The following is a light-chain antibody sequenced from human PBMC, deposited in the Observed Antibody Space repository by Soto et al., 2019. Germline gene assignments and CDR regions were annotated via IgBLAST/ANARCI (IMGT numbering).Light chain of an antibody. J-gene: IGKJ3*01. V-gene: IGKV4-1*01. CDR3: QQYYSAPFT. Sequence: DIVMTQSPDSLAVSLGERATIDCMSSQSVLYTSNNKNYLAWYQQKPGQPPKLLISWASTRESGVPERFSGSGSGTDLTLAISSLQAEDVAVYYCQQYYSAPFTFGPGTKVDIK. CDR2: WAS. CDR1: QSVLYTSNNKNY.